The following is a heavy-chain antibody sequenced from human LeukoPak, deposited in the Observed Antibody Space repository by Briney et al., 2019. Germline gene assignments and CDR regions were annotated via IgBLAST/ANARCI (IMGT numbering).Heavy chain of an antibody. V-gene: IGHV3-74*01. CDR3: AKDLTGYCSSTSCYSFPDY. D-gene: IGHD2-2*03. CDR1: GFTLSGYW. CDR2: INTDGSRT. Sequence: RGSLRLSCAASGFTLSGYWMHWVREAPGQGLVWVSRINTDGSRTNYADSVKGRFTIARDNSKNTLYLQMNSLRAEDTAVYYCAKDLTGYCSSTSCYSFPDYWGQGTLVTVSS. J-gene: IGHJ4*02.